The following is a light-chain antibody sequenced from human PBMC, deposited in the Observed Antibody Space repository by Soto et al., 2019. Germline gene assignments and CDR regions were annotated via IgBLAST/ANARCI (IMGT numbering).Light chain of an antibody. CDR1: QSVRSW. Sequence: DIQMTQSPSTLSASVGDRVTITCRASQSVRSWLAWYQQKPGKAPKLLIFDASSLESGVPSRFSGSGSGTEFTLTISSLQPDDFATYYCQQYKTMGAFGQGTKVEIK. V-gene: IGKV1-5*01. CDR3: QQYKTMGA. J-gene: IGKJ1*01. CDR2: DAS.